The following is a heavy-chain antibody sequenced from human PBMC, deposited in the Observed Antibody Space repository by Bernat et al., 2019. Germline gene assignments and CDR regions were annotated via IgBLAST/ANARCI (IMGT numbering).Heavy chain of an antibody. CDR1: GFTFSRFW. CDR3: VRDYCSGASCHSND. V-gene: IGHV3-74*01. Sequence: EVQLVESGGGLVQPGGSLRLSCAASGFTFSRFWMHWVRQDPGKGLVWVSRINSDGSATKYADSVKGRFTISRDNAKNMVYLQMNSLRAEDTAVYYCVRDYCSGASCHSNDWGQGILVTVSS. J-gene: IGHJ4*02. D-gene: IGHD2-15*01. CDR2: INSDGSAT.